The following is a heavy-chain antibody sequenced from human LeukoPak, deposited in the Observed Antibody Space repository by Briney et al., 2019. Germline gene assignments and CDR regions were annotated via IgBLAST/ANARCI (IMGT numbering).Heavy chain of an antibody. CDR3: ATVGSGYSFDS. V-gene: IGHV3-11*04. CDR2: ISRGGSTI. J-gene: IGHJ4*02. D-gene: IGHD3-22*01. Sequence: SGGSLRLSCAASGFTFSDYYMSWIRQAPGKGLEWISYISRGGSTIYHADSVKGRFTISRDNAKNSLFLQMNTLRAEDTAVYYCATVGSGYSFDSWGQGTLVTVSS. CDR1: GFTFSDYY.